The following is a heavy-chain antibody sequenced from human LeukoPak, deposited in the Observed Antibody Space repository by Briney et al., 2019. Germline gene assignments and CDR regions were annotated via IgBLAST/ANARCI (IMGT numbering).Heavy chain of an antibody. CDR3: ARGKGEQSGSYYYYYGMDV. CDR2: INPSGGST. V-gene: IGHV1-46*01. J-gene: IGHJ6*02. D-gene: IGHD1-26*01. CDR1: GYTFTSYY. Sequence: ASVKVSCKASGYTFTSYYMHWVRQAPRQGLEWMGIINPSGGSTSDAQKFQGRVTMTRDTSTSTVYMELSSLRSEDMAVYYCARGKGEQSGSYYYYYGMDVWGQGTTVTVSS.